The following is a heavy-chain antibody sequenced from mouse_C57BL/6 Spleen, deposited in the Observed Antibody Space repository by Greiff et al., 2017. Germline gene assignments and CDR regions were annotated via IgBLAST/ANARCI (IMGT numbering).Heavy chain of an antibody. CDR3: TRDHYYGSSSGYFDY. J-gene: IGHJ2*01. V-gene: IGHV1-15*01. D-gene: IGHD1-1*01. Sequence: QVQLQQSGAELVRPGASVTLSCKASGYTFTDYEMHWVKQTPVHGLEWIGAIDPETGGTAYNQKFKGKAILTADKSSSTAYMELRSLTSEDSAVYYCTRDHYYGSSSGYFDYWGQGTTLTVSS. CDR1: GYTFTDYE. CDR2: IDPETGGT.